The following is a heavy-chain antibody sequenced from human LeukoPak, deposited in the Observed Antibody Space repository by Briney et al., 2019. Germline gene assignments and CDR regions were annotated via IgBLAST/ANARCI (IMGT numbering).Heavy chain of an antibody. CDR2: IYYSGST. CDR1: GGSISSYY. CDR3: ARESRLHDSRDAFDI. J-gene: IGHJ3*02. D-gene: IGHD3-22*01. Sequence: RSSETLSLTCTVSGGSISSYYWSWIRQPPGKGLEWIGYIYYSGSTYYNPSLKSRVTISVDTSKNQFSLKLSSVTAADTAVYYCARESRLHDSRDAFDIWGQGTMVTVSS. V-gene: IGHV4-59*12.